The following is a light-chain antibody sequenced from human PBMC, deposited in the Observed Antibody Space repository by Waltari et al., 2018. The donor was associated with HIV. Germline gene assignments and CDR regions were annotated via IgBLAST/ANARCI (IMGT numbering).Light chain of an antibody. CDR2: WAS. J-gene: IGKJ1*01. CDR3: QQYYGYPWT. V-gene: IGKV4-1*01. Sequence: IVLTQSPDSLAVSLGERATINCKSSQNLLYSPNNKNYLAWFQQKPGQPPKLLIYWASSRESGVPDRFSGSGSGTDFTLSISSLQAEDVAVYYCQQYYGYPWTFGQGTKVEIK. CDR1: QNLLYSPNNKNY.